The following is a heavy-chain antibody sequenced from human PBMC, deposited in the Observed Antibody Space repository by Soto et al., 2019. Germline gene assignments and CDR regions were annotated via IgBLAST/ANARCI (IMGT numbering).Heavy chain of an antibody. CDR1: GYTFSDYH. V-gene: IGHV1-2*02. CDR2: IYPNTGGT. J-gene: IGHJ6*04. CDR3: AKEMQRGMDV. Sequence: QVKLVQSGAEVKNPGASVKVSCKASGYTFSDYHMHWVRQAPGQGLEWMGWIYPNTGGTIYAQEFQGRVTMTRDTSIRTAYIELSRLRSDDTAVYYCAKEMQRGMDVWGKGNTVTVSS.